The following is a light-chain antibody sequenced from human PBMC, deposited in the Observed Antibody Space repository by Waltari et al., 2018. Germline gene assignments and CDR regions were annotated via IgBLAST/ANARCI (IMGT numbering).Light chain of an antibody. Sequence: SVSSWVAWYQQKPGKAPKLLIYKASRLQGGVPSRFSGSSSGTEFTLTISSLQPDDYATFYCLQYQSSPWTFGPGTKVEI. J-gene: IGKJ1*01. CDR3: LQYQSSPWT. CDR1: SVSSW. V-gene: IGKV1-5*03. CDR2: KAS.